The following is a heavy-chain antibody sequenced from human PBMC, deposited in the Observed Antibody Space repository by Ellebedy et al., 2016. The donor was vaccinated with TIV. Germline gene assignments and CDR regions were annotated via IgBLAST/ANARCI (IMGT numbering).Heavy chain of an antibody. V-gene: IGHV4-4*07. D-gene: IGHD6-13*01. Sequence: MPSETLSLTCSVSGGSISDYYWGWIRQPAGKRLEWIGRIHGSGRTNNNPSLKSRVTMSVDTSRNQFSLKLTSVNAADTAVDFCARDGGRLGIGYWGQGTLVTVSS. CDR1: GGSISDYY. J-gene: IGHJ4*02. CDR3: ARDGGRLGIGY. CDR2: IHGSGRT.